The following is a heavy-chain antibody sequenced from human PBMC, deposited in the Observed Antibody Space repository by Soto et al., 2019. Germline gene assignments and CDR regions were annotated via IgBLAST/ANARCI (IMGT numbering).Heavy chain of an antibody. CDR1: GLTFSSYE. CDR3: ARAYSGRLPRRADYYFAMDV. CDR2: IGAADDP. J-gene: IGHJ6*02. Sequence: PGGSLRLSCAASGLTFSSYEMNWVRQAPGKGLEWVSAIGAADDPYYLGSVKGRFTISRENAKNSLYLQMNSLRAEDTAVYYCARAYSGRLPRRADYYFAMDVWGQGTTVTVSS. V-gene: IGHV3-13*05. D-gene: IGHD2-15*01.